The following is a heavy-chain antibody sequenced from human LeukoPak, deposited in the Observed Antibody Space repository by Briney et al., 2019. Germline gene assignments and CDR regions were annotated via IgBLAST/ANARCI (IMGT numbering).Heavy chain of an antibody. CDR1: GFTFSNYG. CDR2: IWYDGGNK. J-gene: IGHJ6*02. Sequence: GRSLRLSCAASGFTFSNYGMHWVRQAPGKGLEWVAVIWYDGGNKYYADSVKGRFTISRDNSKNTLYLQMNSLRAEDTAVYYCAREPNSGWPYYYYGMDVWGQGTTVTVSS. V-gene: IGHV3-33*01. CDR3: AREPNSGWPYYYYGMDV. D-gene: IGHD6-19*01.